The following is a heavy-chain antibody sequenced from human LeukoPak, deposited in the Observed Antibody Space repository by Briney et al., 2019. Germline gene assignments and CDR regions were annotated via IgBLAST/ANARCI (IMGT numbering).Heavy chain of an antibody. Sequence: SETLSLTCTVSGGSISSSSYYWGWIRQPPGKGLEWIGSIYYGGSTYYNPSLKSRVTISVDTSKNQFSLKLSSVTAADTAVYYCARHSYDFWSGYYNDYFDYWGQGTLVTVSS. J-gene: IGHJ4*02. CDR1: GGSISSSSYY. D-gene: IGHD3-3*01. V-gene: IGHV4-39*01. CDR2: IYYGGST. CDR3: ARHSYDFWSGYYNDYFDY.